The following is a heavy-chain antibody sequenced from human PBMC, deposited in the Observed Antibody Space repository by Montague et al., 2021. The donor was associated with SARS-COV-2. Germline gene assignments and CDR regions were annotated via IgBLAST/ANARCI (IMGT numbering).Heavy chain of an antibody. D-gene: IGHD2-21*01. CDR2: TYYSGST. CDR1: GASMKSYY. V-gene: IGHV4-59*01. Sequence: SETRSLTCSVSGASMKSYYWTWVRQSPGKGLQWIGYTYYSGSTSYDPSLQSRLTMTVDTSKNQFTLRLMSVTAADSAVYYCARVEGMIGGITHFDYWGQGLPVTVSS. CDR3: ARVEGMIGGITHFDY. J-gene: IGHJ4*02.